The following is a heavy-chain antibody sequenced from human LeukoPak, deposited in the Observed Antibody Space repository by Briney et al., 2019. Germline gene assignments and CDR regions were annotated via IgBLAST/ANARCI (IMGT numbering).Heavy chain of an antibody. CDR1: GYTFTGYY. Sequence: ALVKVSCKASGYTFTGYYMHWVRQAPGQGLEWMGWINPNSGGTNYAQKFQGRVTMTRDTSISTAYMELSRLRSEDTAVYYCARGSRGGVYYFDYWGQGTLVTVSS. J-gene: IGHJ4*02. V-gene: IGHV1-2*02. D-gene: IGHD3-10*01. CDR2: INPNSGGT. CDR3: ARGSRGGVYYFDY.